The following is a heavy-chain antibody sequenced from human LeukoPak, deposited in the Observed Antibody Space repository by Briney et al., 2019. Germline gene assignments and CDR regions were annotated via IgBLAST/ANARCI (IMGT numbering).Heavy chain of an antibody. V-gene: IGHV3-21*01. Sequence: PGGSLRLSCAASGFTFSSYSMNWVRQAPGKGLEWVSSITRSSHYLYYADSVKGRFTISRDDAKNSLYLQLDSLRAEDTAVYYCARDYCSGLSCYATLFDYWGQGTLVTVSS. J-gene: IGHJ4*02. CDR3: ARDYCSGLSCYATLFDY. D-gene: IGHD2-15*01. CDR2: ITRSSHYL. CDR1: GFTFSSYS.